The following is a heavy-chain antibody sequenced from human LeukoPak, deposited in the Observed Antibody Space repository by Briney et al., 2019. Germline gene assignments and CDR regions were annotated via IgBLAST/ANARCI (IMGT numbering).Heavy chain of an antibody. CDR2: IKSKTDGGTT. D-gene: IGHD6-19*01. CDR1: GFTFSNAW. J-gene: IGHJ4*02. CDR3: TTVGGTIAVAGPPPGY. V-gene: IGHV3-15*01. Sequence: GGSLRLSCAASGFTFSNAWMSWVRQAPGKGREWGGRIKSKTDGGTTDYAAPVKGRFTISRDDSKNTLYLQMNSLKTEDTAVYYCTTVGGTIAVAGPPPGYWGQGTLVTVSS.